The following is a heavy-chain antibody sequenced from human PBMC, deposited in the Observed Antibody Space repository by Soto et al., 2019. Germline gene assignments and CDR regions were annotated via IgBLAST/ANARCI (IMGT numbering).Heavy chain of an antibody. CDR2: IKQDGTEK. D-gene: IGHD3-16*01. J-gene: IGHJ3*02. CDR1: GFTFSRYW. CDR3: AKSYKPMITGMDSFEI. Sequence: GGSLRLSCAASGFTFSRYWMNWVRQAPGKGLEWVANIKQDGTEKNYVDSVKGRFTISRDNARNSLYLQMDSLRAEDTAVYFFAKSYKPMITGMDSFEIWGQGTMVTVSS. V-gene: IGHV3-7*01.